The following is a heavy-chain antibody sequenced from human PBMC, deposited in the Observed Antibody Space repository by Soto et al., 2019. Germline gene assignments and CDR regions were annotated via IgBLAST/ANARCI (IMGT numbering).Heavy chain of an antibody. CDR1: GFTFSSYW. J-gene: IGHJ5*02. D-gene: IGHD3-3*01. CDR3: ARDSAYYDFWSPFDP. Sequence: GGSLRLSCAASGFTFSSYWMHWVRQAPGKGLVWVSRINSDGSSTSYADSVKGRFTISRDNAKNTLYLQMNSLRAEDTAVYYCARDSAYYDFWSPFDPWGQGTLVTVSS. V-gene: IGHV3-74*01. CDR2: INSDGSST.